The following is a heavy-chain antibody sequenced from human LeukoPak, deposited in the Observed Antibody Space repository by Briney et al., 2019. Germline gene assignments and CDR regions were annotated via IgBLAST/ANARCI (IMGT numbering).Heavy chain of an antibody. D-gene: IGHD2-2*01. CDR1: RFTFSSYG. Sequence: GGSLRLSCAASRFTFSSYGMSWVRQAPGKGLEWVSAISGSGGSAYYADSVKGRFTISRDNAKNSLYLQMNSLRAEDTAVYYCASYCSSTSCVDYWGQGTLVTVSS. CDR3: ASYCSSTSCVDY. J-gene: IGHJ4*02. V-gene: IGHV3-23*01. CDR2: ISGSGGSA.